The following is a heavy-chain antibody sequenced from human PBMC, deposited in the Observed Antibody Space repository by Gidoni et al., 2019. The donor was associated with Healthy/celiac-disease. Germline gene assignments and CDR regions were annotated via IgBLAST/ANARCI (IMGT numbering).Heavy chain of an antibody. D-gene: IGHD4-17*01. CDR1: GGSISSSSYY. CDR2: IYYSGST. CDR3: ARRDGDYVVPRYNWFDP. J-gene: IGHJ5*02. V-gene: IGHV4-39*01. Sequence: QLQLQESGPGLVKPSETLSLTCTVSGGSISSSSYYWGWIRQPPGKGLEWIGSIYYSGSTYYNPSLKSRVTISVDTSKNQYFLKLSSVTAADTAVYYCARRDGDYVVPRYNWFDPWGQGTLVTVSS.